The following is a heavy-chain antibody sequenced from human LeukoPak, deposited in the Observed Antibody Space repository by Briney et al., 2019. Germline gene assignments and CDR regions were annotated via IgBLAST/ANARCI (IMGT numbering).Heavy chain of an antibody. CDR2: ISGSGAGT. CDR1: GFTFSTHG. J-gene: IGHJ6*04. D-gene: IGHD3-10*02. Sequence: GGSLRLSCAASGFTFSTHGMSWVRQAPGKGLEWVSAISGSGAGTYYADSVKGRFTISRDNSKNTLYLQMNSLRAEDTAVYYCAELGITMIGGVWGKGTTVTISS. V-gene: IGHV3-23*01. CDR3: AELGITMIGGV.